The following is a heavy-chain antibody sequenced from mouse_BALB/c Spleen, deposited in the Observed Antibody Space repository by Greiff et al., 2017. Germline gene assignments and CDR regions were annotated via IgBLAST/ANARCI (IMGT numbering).Heavy chain of an antibody. CDR1: GFSFTDYY. J-gene: IGHJ3*01. CDR2: IRNKANGYTT. Sequence: EVQVVESGGGLVQPGGSLRLSCATSGFSFTDYYMSWVRQPPGKALEWLGFIRNKANGYTTEYSASVKGRFTISRDNSQSILYLQMNTLRAEDSATYYCARGDSYWGQGTLVTVSA. D-gene: IGHD3-3*01. CDR3: ARGDSY. V-gene: IGHV7-3*02.